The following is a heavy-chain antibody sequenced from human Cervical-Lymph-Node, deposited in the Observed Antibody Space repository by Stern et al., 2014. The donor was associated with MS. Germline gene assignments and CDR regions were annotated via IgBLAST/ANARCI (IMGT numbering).Heavy chain of an antibody. Sequence: QLVQSGSEVTQPGSSVNVTCKASGGTFRNFAVHWVRPAPGQGLAWVGGIITDFGSPTDEQKLQGRLTIISDESTNTVYMELSSLTTDDTATYFCASAHPATRRGYKGMNVWGQGTTIAVSS. V-gene: IGHV1-69*01. D-gene: IGHD2-2*01. CDR3: ASAHPATRRGYKGMNV. CDR1: GGTFRNFA. CDR2: IITDFGSP. J-gene: IGHJ6*02.